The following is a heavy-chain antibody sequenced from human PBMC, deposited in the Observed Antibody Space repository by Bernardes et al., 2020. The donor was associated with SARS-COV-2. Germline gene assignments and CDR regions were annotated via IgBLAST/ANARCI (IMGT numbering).Heavy chain of an antibody. CDR3: TTGAEIYYDSSGFSYYFDF. V-gene: IGHV3-15*07. CDR2: IKRKTDGGTT. J-gene: IGHJ4*02. D-gene: IGHD3-22*01. CDR1: GFTFSNDW. Sequence: GGSLRLSCAASGFTFSNDWMNWVRQAPGKGLEWVGHIKRKTDGGTTDYAAPVKGRFTISGDDSKNTMYLQMNSLKTEDTAVYYCTTGAEIYYDSSGFSYYFDFWGKGTLVNVSS.